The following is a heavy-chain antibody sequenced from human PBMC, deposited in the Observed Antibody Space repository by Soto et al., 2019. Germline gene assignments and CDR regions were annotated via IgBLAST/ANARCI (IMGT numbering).Heavy chain of an antibody. CDR2: ISAYNGNT. CDR3: AREYCSGGSCYFDY. V-gene: IGHV1-18*01. Sequence: ASVKVSCKASGYTFTSYGISWVRQAPGQGLEWMGWISAYNGNTNYAQKLQGRVTMTTDTSTSTAYMELRSLGSDDTAAYYCAREYCSGGSCYFDYWGQGTLVTVSS. J-gene: IGHJ4*02. CDR1: GYTFTSYG. D-gene: IGHD2-15*01.